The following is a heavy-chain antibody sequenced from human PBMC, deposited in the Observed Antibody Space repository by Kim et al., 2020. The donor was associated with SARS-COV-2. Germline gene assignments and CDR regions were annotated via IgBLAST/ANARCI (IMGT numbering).Heavy chain of an antibody. D-gene: IGHD6-6*01. J-gene: IGHJ4*02. V-gene: IGHV3-11*05. Sequence: GGSLRLSCAASGFTFSDYYMSWIRQAPGKGLEWVSYISSSSSYTNYADSVKGRFTISRDNAKNSLYLQMNSLRAEDTAVYYCARDPTFEYSSSSGYWGQGTLVTVSS. CDR1: GFTFSDYY. CDR3: ARDPTFEYSSSSGY. CDR2: ISSSSSYT.